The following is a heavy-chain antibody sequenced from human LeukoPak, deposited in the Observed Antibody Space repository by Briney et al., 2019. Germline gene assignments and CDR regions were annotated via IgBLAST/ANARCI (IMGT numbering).Heavy chain of an antibody. Sequence: ASVKVSCKASGYTFTGYYMHWVRQAPGQGLEWMGWINPNSGGTNYAQKFQGRVTMTRDTSISTAYMELSRLRSDDTAVYYCAREGVYYGSGSYFVHYYYYMDVWGKGTTVTISS. D-gene: IGHD3-10*01. CDR3: AREGVYYGSGSYFVHYYYYMDV. CDR1: GYTFTGYY. V-gene: IGHV1-2*02. J-gene: IGHJ6*03. CDR2: INPNSGGT.